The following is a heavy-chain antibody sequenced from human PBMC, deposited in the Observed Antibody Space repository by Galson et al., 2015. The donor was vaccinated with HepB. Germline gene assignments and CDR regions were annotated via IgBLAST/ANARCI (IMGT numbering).Heavy chain of an antibody. D-gene: IGHD4-17*01. V-gene: IGHV3-30-3*01. J-gene: IGHJ4*02. CDR3: ARDTHHDYGDYGNYFDY. Sequence: SLRLSCAASGFTFSSYAMHWVRQAPGKGLEWVAVISYDGSNKYYADSVKGRFTISRDNSKNTLYLQMNSLRAEDTAVYYCARDTHHDYGDYGNYFDYWGQGTLVTVSS. CDR1: GFTFSSYA. CDR2: ISYDGSNK.